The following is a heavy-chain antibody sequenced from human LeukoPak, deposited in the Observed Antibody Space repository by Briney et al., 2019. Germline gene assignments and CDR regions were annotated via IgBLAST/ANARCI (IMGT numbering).Heavy chain of an antibody. CDR3: VRVVLSGYYYVGGVADYAFDI. Sequence: SETLSLTCTVSGGSISSSSYYWGWIRQPPGKGLEWIGSIYYSGSTYYNPSLKSRVTMSVDTSKNQFSLKLSSVTAADTAVYYCVRVVLSGYYYVGGVADYAFDIWGQGTMVTVSS. J-gene: IGHJ3*02. D-gene: IGHD3-22*01. CDR1: GGSISSSSYY. V-gene: IGHV4-39*07. CDR2: IYYSGST.